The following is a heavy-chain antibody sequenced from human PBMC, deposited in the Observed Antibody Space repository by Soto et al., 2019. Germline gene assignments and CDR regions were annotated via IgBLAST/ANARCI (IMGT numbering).Heavy chain of an antibody. Sequence: QVQLVQSGAEVKKPGASVKVSCKASGYTFSSYGISWVRQAPGQGLEWMGWISAYNGNTNYAQKLQGRVTMTTDTSTSTAXXXVXXXRXXXXXXXXXXXXXGTXYIWFDPCGQGTLVTVSS. CDR2: ISAYNGNT. CDR3: XXXXGTXYIWFDP. CDR1: GYTFSSYG. J-gene: IGHJ5*02. V-gene: IGHV1-18*01. D-gene: IGHD1-26*01.